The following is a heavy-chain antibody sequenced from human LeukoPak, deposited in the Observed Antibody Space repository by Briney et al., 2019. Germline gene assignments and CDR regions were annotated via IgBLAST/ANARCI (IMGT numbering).Heavy chain of an antibody. V-gene: IGHV1-8*01. J-gene: IGHJ4*02. CDR2: MNSNSGNT. Sequence: ASVKVSCKASGYTFTNYDIMWVRPATGQGPAWMGWMNSNSGNTGYAQKFQGRVTMTRDTSINTAYMELHSLTSEDTAVYYCARGRGGTVVRGYLDYWGQGTLVTVSS. CDR3: ARGRGGTVVRGYLDY. CDR1: GYTFTNYD. D-gene: IGHD3-10*01.